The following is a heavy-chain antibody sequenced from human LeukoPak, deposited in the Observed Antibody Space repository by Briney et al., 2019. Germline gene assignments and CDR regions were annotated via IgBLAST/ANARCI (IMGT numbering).Heavy chain of an antibody. CDR1: GFTFTSFE. CDR2: ISSSGSTT. D-gene: IGHD3/OR15-3a*01. V-gene: IGHV3-48*03. Sequence: GGSLRLSCAASGFTFTSFEINWVRQAPGKGLEWVSYISSSGSTTYYADSVKGRSTISRDNAKNSLFLQMNSLRAEDSAVYYCARERGTYRDAFDTWGQGTTVTVS. CDR3: ARERGTYRDAFDT. J-gene: IGHJ3*02.